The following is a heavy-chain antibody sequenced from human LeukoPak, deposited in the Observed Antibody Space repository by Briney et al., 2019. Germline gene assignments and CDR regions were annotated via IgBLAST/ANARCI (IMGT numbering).Heavy chain of an antibody. J-gene: IGHJ4*02. CDR1: GGSISSYY. D-gene: IGHD2-15*01. CDR2: VYTSGNT. V-gene: IGHV4-4*07. Sequence: SETLSLTCTVSGGSISSYYWSWIRQPAGKGLEWIGHVYTSGNTNYNPSLRSRVTMSVDTSKNQFSLRLSSVTAADTAVYYCARDCSGGTCYDGTVDYWGQGALVTVSS. CDR3: ARDCSGGTCYDGTVDY.